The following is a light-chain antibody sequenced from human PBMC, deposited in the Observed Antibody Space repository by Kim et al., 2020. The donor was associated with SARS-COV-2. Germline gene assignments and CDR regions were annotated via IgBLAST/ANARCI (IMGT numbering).Light chain of an antibody. CDR1: SLRNYY. V-gene: IGLV3-19*01. Sequence: SSELTQDPAVSVALGQTVRITCQGDSLRNYYASWYQQQPGQAPVLVLFGKNNRPSGIPDRFSGSKSGNTASLTITGAQVEDEADYYCNSRDSSGNHLVFGGGTQLTVL. J-gene: IGLJ3*02. CDR3: NSRDSSGNHLV. CDR2: GKN.